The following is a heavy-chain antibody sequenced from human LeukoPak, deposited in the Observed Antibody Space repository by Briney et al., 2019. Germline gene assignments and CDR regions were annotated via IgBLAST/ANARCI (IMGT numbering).Heavy chain of an antibody. D-gene: IGHD6-13*01. CDR1: GFTFSRYQ. V-gene: IGHV3-7*01. J-gene: IGHJ4*02. CDR2: VGQDGDKK. CDR3: VRDWGGIEAAGDY. Sequence: GGPLRLSCAASGFTFSRYQMTWGRQAPGEGLEWVAKVGQDGDKKYYVDSVEGRFTISRDNAKNSLYLEMNSLRVEDTAVYFCVRDWGGIEAAGDYCGQGTLVTVSS.